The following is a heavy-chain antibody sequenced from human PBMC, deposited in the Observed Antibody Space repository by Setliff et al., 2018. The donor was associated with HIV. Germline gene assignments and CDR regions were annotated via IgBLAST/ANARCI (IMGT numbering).Heavy chain of an antibody. CDR3: ARPQYPGYYFDY. D-gene: IGHD2-2*01. V-gene: IGHV4-39*01. J-gene: IGHJ4*02. Sequence: SETLSLTCTVSGGSISSGNYYWSWIRQPPGKGLEWIGRILYSGNTYYKPSLKSRVTISVDTSKNQFSLKLSSVTAADTAVYYCARPQYPGYYFDYWGQGTLVTV. CDR1: GGSISSGNYY. CDR2: ILYSGNT.